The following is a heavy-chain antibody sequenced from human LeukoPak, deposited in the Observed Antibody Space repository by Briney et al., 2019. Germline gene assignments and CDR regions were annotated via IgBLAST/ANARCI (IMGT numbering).Heavy chain of an antibody. D-gene: IGHD2-15*01. CDR3: AKDLFVATISSPDY. V-gene: IGHV3-33*06. J-gene: IGHJ4*02. CDR2: IWYDGSNK. CDR1: GFTFSSYG. Sequence: GGSLRLSCAASGFTFSSYGMHWVRQAPGKGLEWVAVIWYDGSNKYYADSVKGRFTISRDNSKNTLYLQMNSLRAEDTAVYYCAKDLFVATISSPDYWGQGTLVTVSS.